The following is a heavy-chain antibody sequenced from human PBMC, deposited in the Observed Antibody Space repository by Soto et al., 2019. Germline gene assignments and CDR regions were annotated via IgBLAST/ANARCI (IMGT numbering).Heavy chain of an antibody. CDR1: GFTFSSYS. CDR2: ISNSSSTI. CDR3: ARPEYSSSSYGMDV. D-gene: IGHD6-6*01. Sequence: EVQLVESGGGLVQPGGSLRLSCAASGFTFSSYSMNWVRQAPGKGPEWVSYISNSSSTIYYADSVKGRFTISRDNAKNSLYLQMNSLRDEDTAVYYCARPEYSSSSYGMDVWGQGTTVTVSS. J-gene: IGHJ6*02. V-gene: IGHV3-48*02.